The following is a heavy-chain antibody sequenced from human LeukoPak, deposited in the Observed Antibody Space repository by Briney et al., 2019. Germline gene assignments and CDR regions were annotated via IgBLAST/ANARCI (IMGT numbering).Heavy chain of an antibody. V-gene: IGHV4-39*07. CDR3: AINSGGSVDY. D-gene: IGHD2-15*01. CDR2: IYYSGST. Sequence: PSETLSLTCTVSGGSISSSSYYWGWIRQPPGKGLEWIGSIYYSGSTYYNPSLKSRVTISVDTSKNQFSLKLRSVTAADTAVYYCAINSGGSVDYWGQGILVTVSA. CDR1: GGSISSSSYY. J-gene: IGHJ4*02.